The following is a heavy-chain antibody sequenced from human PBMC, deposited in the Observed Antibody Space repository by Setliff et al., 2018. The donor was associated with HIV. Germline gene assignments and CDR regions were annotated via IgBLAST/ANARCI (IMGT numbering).Heavy chain of an antibody. Sequence: SETLSLTCTVSGGSIRSSTYYWGWIRQSPGKGLEWIGSIYYGGGTFYNPSLKSRVTISLDTSKNQFSLQLSSVTAADTAVYYCARDSSGWTRRNWFDPWGQGTLVTVSS. J-gene: IGHJ5*02. CDR1: GGSIRSSTYY. D-gene: IGHD6-19*01. CDR3: ARDSSGWTRRNWFDP. V-gene: IGHV4-39*07. CDR2: IYYGGGT.